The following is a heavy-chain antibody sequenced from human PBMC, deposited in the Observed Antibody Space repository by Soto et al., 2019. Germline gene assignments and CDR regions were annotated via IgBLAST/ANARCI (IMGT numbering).Heavy chain of an antibody. CDR1: GGSISSYY. CDR3: ARLSGIAAAGTTGVDY. Sequence: QVQLQESGPGLVKPSETLSLTCTVSGGSISSYYWSWIRQPPGKGLEWIGYIYYSGSTNYNPSLKSRVPISADTSKNQFSLKLSSVTAADTAVYYCARLSGIAAAGTTGVDYWGQGTLVTVSS. V-gene: IGHV4-59*08. D-gene: IGHD6-13*01. J-gene: IGHJ4*02. CDR2: IYYSGST.